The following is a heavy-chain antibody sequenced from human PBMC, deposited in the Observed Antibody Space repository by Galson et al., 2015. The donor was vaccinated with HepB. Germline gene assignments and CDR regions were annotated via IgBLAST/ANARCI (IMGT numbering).Heavy chain of an antibody. CDR1: GFTVGSNY. D-gene: IGHD6-13*01. CDR2: IYSGGST. V-gene: IGHV3-66*02. Sequence: SLRLSCAASGFTVGSNYMSWVRQAPGKGLEWVSVIYSGGSTYYADSVKGRFTISRDNSKNTLYLQMNSLRAEDTAVYYCARDAHGYFFDYWGQGTLVTVSS. J-gene: IGHJ4*02. CDR3: ARDAHGYFFDY.